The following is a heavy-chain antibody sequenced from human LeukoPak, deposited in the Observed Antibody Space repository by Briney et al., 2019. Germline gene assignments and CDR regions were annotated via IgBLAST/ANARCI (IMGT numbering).Heavy chain of an antibody. D-gene: IGHD3-22*01. CDR2: IYNSGST. J-gene: IGHJ4*02. V-gene: IGHV4-39*01. CDR1: GASITSSTYY. CDR3: ARHGYDSGGYYLGGVDY. Sequence: SETLSLTCTVSGASITSSTYYWGWIRQPPGKGLEWIGSIYNSGSTYYNPSLKSRVTISVDTSKIHFSLKLSPVTAADTAVYYCARHGYDSGGYYLGGVDYWGQGTLVTVSS.